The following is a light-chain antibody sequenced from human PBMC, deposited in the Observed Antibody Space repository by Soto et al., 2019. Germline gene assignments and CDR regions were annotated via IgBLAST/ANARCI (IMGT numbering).Light chain of an antibody. CDR1: QSVSSH. V-gene: IGKV3-11*01. Sequence: EIVLTQSPATLSLSPGERATLSCRASQSVSSHLAWYQQKPGQAPRFLIYDASNRATGIPARFSGSGSGTDFTLTISSLEPEDFAVYYCHQRGNWPRTFGQGTKVEIK. CDR2: DAS. J-gene: IGKJ1*01. CDR3: HQRGNWPRT.